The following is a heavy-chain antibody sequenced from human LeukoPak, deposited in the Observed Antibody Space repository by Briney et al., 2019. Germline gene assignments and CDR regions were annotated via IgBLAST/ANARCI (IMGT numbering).Heavy chain of an antibody. V-gene: IGHV3-23*01. CDR3: TRVGYIDEGIDY. CDR2: ISGSGGST. CDR1: GFTFSRDW. J-gene: IGHJ4*02. D-gene: IGHD5-24*01. Sequence: PGGSLRLSCVASGFTFSRDWMSWVRQAPGKGLEWVSAISGSGGSTYYADSVKGRFTISRDNSKNTLYLQMNSLRAEDTAIYYCTRVGYIDEGIDYWGQGTLVTVSS.